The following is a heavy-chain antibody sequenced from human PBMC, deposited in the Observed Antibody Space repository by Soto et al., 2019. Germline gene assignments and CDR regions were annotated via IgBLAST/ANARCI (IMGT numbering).Heavy chain of an antibody. Sequence: GGSLRLSCAASGFTFSRYWLHWVRQAPGKGLVWVSRIDSYGSATSQVDSVEGRFTISRDNAKNTLYLQMNSLRAEDTAVYYCARGWVEGLSRQPPADYWGQGTVVTVSS. CDR1: GFTFSRYW. D-gene: IGHD3-3*01. CDR2: IDSYGSAT. V-gene: IGHV3-74*01. CDR3: ARGWVEGLSRQPPADY. J-gene: IGHJ4*02.